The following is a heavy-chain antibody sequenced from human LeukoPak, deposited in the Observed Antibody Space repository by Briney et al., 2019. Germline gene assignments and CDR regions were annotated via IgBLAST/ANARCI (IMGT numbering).Heavy chain of an antibody. CDR1: GGSFSGYY. D-gene: IGHD6-19*01. CDR2: INHSGST. V-gene: IGHV4-34*01. Sequence: SETLSLTCAVYGGSFSGYYWSWIRQPPGKGLEWIGEINHSGSTNYNPSLKSRVTISVDTSKNQFSLKLSSVTAADTAVYYCARAGRAIAVNEVCFVSWGPGTLVTVSP. J-gene: IGHJ4*02. CDR3: ARAGRAIAVNEVCFVS.